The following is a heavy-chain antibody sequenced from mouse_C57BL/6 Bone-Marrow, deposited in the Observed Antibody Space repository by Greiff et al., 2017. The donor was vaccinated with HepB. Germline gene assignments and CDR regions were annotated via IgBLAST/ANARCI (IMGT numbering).Heavy chain of an antibody. D-gene: IGHD1-1*01. J-gene: IGHJ4*01. CDR1: GFSLTSYG. CDR3: AIYDYDAMDY. Sequence: VMLVESGPGLVAPSQSLSITCTVSGFSLTSYGVDWVRQSPGKGLEWLGVIWGVGSTNYNSALKSRLSISKDNSKSQVFLKMNSLQTDDTAMYYCAIYDYDAMDYWGQGTSVTVSS. CDR2: IWGVGST. V-gene: IGHV2-6*01.